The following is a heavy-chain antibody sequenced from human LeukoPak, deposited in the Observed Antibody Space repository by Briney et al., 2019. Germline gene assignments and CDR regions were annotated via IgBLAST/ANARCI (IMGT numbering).Heavy chain of an antibody. CDR3: ARTTPLSSSSWYDY. CDR1: GGSISSHY. CDR2: IYYSGIT. V-gene: IGHV4-59*11. J-gene: IGHJ4*02. D-gene: IGHD6-13*01. Sequence: SETLSLTCTVSGGSISSHYWSWIRQPPGKGLEWIGYIYYSGITNYNPSLKSRLTISVDTSKNQFSLKLSSVTAADTAVYYCARTTPLSSSSWYDYWGQGILVTVSS.